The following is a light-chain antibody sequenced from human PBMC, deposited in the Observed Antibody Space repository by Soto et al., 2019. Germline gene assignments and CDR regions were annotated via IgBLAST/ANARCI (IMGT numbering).Light chain of an antibody. CDR3: QHYATSPLT. CDR2: GAS. CDR1: QSVSSSY. V-gene: IGKV3-20*01. Sequence: EIVLTQSPGTLSLSPGERATLSYRASQSVSSSYLAWYQQKPGQAPRLLIHGASSRATCIPDRFSGSGSGTDFTLTISRLEPEDFALYYCQHYATSPLTFGGGTKVETK. J-gene: IGKJ4*01.